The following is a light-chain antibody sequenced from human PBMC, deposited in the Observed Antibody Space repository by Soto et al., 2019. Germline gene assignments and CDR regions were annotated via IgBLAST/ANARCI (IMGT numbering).Light chain of an antibody. CDR2: WAS. CDR3: QQYYSIPWT. Sequence: DIVMTQSPDSLAVSLGERATINCKSSQTLFYGANNKNYLAWNQQKAGQPPKVIIHWASTRESGVPDRFTVSGSGADFTLPISSLQAEDVAVYYCQQYYSIPWTFGQGTKVEIK. J-gene: IGKJ1*01. V-gene: IGKV4-1*01. CDR1: QTLFYGANNKNY.